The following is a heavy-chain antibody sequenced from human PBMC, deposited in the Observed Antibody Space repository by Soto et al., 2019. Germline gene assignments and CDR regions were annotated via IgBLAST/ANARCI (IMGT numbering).Heavy chain of an antibody. D-gene: IGHD2-2*02. CDR1: GGTFSSYA. CDR3: ARSHPTRARYQLLYDYYYGMDV. CDR2: IIPIFGTA. J-gene: IGHJ6*02. Sequence: SVKVSCKASGGTFSSYAISWVRQAPGQGLEWMGGIIPIFGTANYAQKFQGRVTTTADESTSTAYMELSSLRSEDTAVYYCARSHPTRARYQLLYDYYYGMDVWGQGTTVTVSS. V-gene: IGHV1-69*13.